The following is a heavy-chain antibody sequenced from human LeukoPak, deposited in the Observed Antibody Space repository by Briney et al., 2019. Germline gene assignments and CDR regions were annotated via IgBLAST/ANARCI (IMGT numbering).Heavy chain of an antibody. Sequence: GGSLRLSCAASGFTFTNFAMHWVRQAPGKGLEWVAVISYDGSNKYYADSVKGRFTISRDNSKNTLYLQMNSLRAEDTAVYYCARGGLAAAGIDYWGQGTLVTVSS. CDR2: ISYDGSNK. CDR3: ARGGLAAAGIDY. J-gene: IGHJ4*02. CDR1: GFTFTNFA. D-gene: IGHD6-13*01. V-gene: IGHV3-30-3*01.